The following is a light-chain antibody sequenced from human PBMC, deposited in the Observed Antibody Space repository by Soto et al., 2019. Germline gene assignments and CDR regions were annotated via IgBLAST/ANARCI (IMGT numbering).Light chain of an antibody. CDR1: QGISSW. Sequence: DIQMTQSPSSVSASAGDRVSITCRASQGISSWLAWYQQKPGRAPKLLIYTGSSLQSGVPSRFSGTGSGTEFTLTISSLQPEDVATYYCQQANNFPLTFGGGTKVEIK. CDR2: TGS. J-gene: IGKJ4*01. CDR3: QQANNFPLT. V-gene: IGKV1-12*01.